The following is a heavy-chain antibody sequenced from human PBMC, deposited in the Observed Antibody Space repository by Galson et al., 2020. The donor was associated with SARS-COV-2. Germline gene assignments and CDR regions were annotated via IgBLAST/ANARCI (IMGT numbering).Heavy chain of an antibody. V-gene: IGHV3-23*05. D-gene: IGHD2-2*01. Sequence: GGSLRLSCAASGFTISSSVMRWVRQAPGRGLEWVSVIFDSGATYYGDSVEGRFTISRDNSKNTLYLEMSSLTTEDTAVYYCTKGSRGHFVSSRYYYYGMDAWGQGTTVTVSS. CDR1: GFTISSSV. J-gene: IGHJ6*02. CDR3: TKGSRGHFVSSRYYYYGMDA. CDR2: IFDSGAT.